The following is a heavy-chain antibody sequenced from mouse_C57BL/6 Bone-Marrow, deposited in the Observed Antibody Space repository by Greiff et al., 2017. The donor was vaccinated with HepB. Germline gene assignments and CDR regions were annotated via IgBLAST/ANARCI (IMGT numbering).Heavy chain of an antibody. J-gene: IGHJ4*01. CDR3: ARDQGTYYYAMDY. CDR2: ISDGGSYT. CDR1: GFTFSSYA. D-gene: IGHD3-3*01. V-gene: IGHV5-4*01. Sequence: DVMLVESGGGLVKPGGSLKLSCAASGFTFSSYAMSWVRQTPEKRLEWVATISDGGSYTYYPDNVKGRFTISRDNAKSNLYLQMSHLKSEDTAMYYCARDQGTYYYAMDYWGQGTSVTVSS.